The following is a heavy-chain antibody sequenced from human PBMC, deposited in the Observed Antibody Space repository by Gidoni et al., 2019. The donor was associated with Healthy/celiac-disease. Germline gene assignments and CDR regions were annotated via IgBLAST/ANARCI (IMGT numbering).Heavy chain of an antibody. J-gene: IGHJ2*01. D-gene: IGHD2-15*01. CDR1: GGSISSSSYY. CDR2: IYYSGST. Sequence: QLQLQESGPGLVKPSETLSLTCTVSGGSISSSSYYWGWIRQPPGKGLEWIGSIYYSGSTYYNPSLKSRVTISVDTSKNQFSLKLSSVTAADTAVYYCARRQQSSDIVVVVAATYFDLWGRGTLVTVSS. V-gene: IGHV4-39*01. CDR3: ARRQQSSDIVVVVAATYFDL.